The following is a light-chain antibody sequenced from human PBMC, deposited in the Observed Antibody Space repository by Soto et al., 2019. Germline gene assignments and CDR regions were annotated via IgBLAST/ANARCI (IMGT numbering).Light chain of an antibody. CDR1: QDITLY. J-gene: IGKJ4*01. CDR3: QQYDNLPLT. V-gene: IGKV1-33*01. Sequence: DIQMTQSPSSLSASVGDRVTITCQASQDITLYLNWYQHKAGKAPNLLIHDVSTLETGVPARFSGRGSGTIFTLTIINPQPEDVATYYCQQYDNLPLTFGGGTKVEIK. CDR2: DVS.